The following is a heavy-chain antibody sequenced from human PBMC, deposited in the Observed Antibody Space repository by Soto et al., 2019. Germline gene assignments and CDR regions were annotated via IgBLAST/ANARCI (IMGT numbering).Heavy chain of an antibody. J-gene: IGHJ4*01. CDR3: ARGPSPYTSGRYGIDF. D-gene: IGHD6-19*01. V-gene: IGHV3-30*04. CDR1: GFMFSAYA. CDR2: ISYDGTNK. Sequence: GGSLRLSCAASGFMFSAYAMLWVRQAPGKGLEWVAAISYDGTNKYYADSIKGRFTISRDNSANTLFLQVNSLRREDTAMYYCARGPSPYTSGRYGIDFWGHGTLVTVSS.